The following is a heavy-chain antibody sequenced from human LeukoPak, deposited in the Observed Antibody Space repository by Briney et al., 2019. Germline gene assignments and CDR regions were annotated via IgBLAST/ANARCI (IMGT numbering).Heavy chain of an antibody. CDR1: GFTFSTFG. CDR2: ISYDGSKK. Sequence: GTSLRLSCAASGFTFSTFGMHWLRQAPGKGLEWVAIISYDGSKKYYAESVKGRFTISRDNSDSTLYLQMNSLRTEDTALYYCARDRAWNYFDSWGQGTLVTVSS. CDR3: ARDRAWNYFDS. D-gene: IGHD1-1*01. V-gene: IGHV3-30*03. J-gene: IGHJ4*02.